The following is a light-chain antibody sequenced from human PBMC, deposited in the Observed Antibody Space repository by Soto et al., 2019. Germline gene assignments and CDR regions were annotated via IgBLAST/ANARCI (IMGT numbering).Light chain of an antibody. Sequence: QTVVTQEPSLTVSPGGTVTLTCACSTGAVTSGYYPNWFKQKPGQAPRALIYSTSNTHSWPPARFSDSLRWGKAALTLSGVQDEDEDECDCLRYCGGAQLVFGGGTKLTVL. CDR1: TGAVTSGYY. CDR2: STS. J-gene: IGLJ2*01. CDR3: LRYCGGAQLV. V-gene: IGLV7-43*01.